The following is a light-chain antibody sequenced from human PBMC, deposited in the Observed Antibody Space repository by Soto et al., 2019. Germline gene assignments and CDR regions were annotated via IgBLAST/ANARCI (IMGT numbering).Light chain of an antibody. J-gene: IGKJ1*01. CDR2: GAS. Sequence: ELVFTHSAGTLSLSPGERATLSCRASQSVSSSYLAWYQQKPGQAPRLLIYGASSRATGIPDRFSGSGSGTDFTLTISRLEPEDFAVYYCQQYGSSPWTFGQGTKV. V-gene: IGKV3-20*01. CDR3: QQYGSSPWT. CDR1: QSVSSSY.